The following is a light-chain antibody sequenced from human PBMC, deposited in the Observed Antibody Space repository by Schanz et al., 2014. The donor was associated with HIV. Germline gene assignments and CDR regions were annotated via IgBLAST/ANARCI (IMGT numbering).Light chain of an antibody. CDR3: QQYKNYPYT. Sequence: EIVMTQSPVTLSVSPGERATLSCRASQSVRSNLAWYQQKLGQAPRLLIYGASSRATGIPDRFSGSGSGTDFILSISSLQPDDFATYYCQQYKNYPYTFGQGTKLEIK. CDR2: GAS. V-gene: IGKV3D-15*01. CDR1: QSVRSN. J-gene: IGKJ2*01.